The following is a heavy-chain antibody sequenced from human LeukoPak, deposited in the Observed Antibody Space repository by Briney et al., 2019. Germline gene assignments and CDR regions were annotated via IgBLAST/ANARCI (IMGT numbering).Heavy chain of an antibody. D-gene: IGHD2-21*01. CDR2: IWYDGSNK. CDR1: SYX. J-gene: IGHJ3*02. Sequence: SYXXXWVRQAPGXXLEWXAVIWYDGSNKYYGDSVKGRFTISRDNSKNTLYLQMNSLRAEDTAVYYCAKEVAYHGAFDIWGQGTMVTVSS. CDR3: AKEVAYHGAFDI. V-gene: IGHV3-33*06.